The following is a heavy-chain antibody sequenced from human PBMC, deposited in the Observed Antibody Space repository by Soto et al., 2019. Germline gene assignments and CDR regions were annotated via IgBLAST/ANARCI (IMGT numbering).Heavy chain of an antibody. CDR2: IYYSGST. D-gene: IGHD1-26*01. J-gene: IGHJ6*02. V-gene: IGHV4-39*01. CDR3: ARQFRVMYSGSYDYYYGMDV. CDR1: GGSISSSSYY. Sequence: KASETLSLTCTVSGGSISSSSYYWGWIRQPPGKGLEWIGSIYYSGSTYYNPSLKSRVTISVDTSKNQFSLKLSSVTAADTAVYYCARQFRVMYSGSYDYYYGMDVWGQGTTVTVSS.